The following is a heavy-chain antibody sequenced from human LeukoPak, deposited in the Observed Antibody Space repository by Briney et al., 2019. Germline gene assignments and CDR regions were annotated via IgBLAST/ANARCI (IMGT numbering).Heavy chain of an antibody. J-gene: IGHJ4*02. CDR3: ARGGRITMVRGVINY. CDR1: GYSISNGYY. D-gene: IGHD3-10*01. Sequence: SETLSLTCTVSGYSISNGYYWGWIRRPPGKGLEWIGTTYHSGSTNYNPSLKSRVTISVDTSKNQFSLKLSSVTAADTAVYYCARGGRITMVRGVINYWGLGTLVTVSS. V-gene: IGHV4-38-2*02. CDR2: TYHSGST.